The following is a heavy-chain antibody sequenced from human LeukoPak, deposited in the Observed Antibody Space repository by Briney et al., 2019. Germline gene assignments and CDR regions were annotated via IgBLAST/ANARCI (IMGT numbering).Heavy chain of an antibody. CDR2: IYYSGST. CDR3: ARGGHYYDSSGYYRFDY. CDR1: GGSISSYY. V-gene: IGHV4-59*01. J-gene: IGHJ4*02. D-gene: IGHD3-22*01. Sequence: PSETLSLTCTVSGGSISSYYWSWIRQPPGKGLEWIGYIYYSGSTNYNPSLKSRVTISVDTSKNQFSLKLSSVTAADTAVYYCARGGHYYDSSGYYRFDYWGQGTLVTVSS.